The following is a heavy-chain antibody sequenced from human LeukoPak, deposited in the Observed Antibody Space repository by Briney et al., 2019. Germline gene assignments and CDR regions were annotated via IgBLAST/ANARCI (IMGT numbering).Heavy chain of an antibody. CDR2: IIPIFGTA. Sequence: ASVKVSCKASGGTFSSYAISWVRQAPGQGLEWMGRIIPIFGTANYAQKFQGRVTITTDESTSTAYMELSSLRSEDTAVYYCAIMGGSTTRAVDYWAQGTLVTVSS. CDR1: GGTFSSYA. J-gene: IGHJ4*02. V-gene: IGHV1-69*05. D-gene: IGHD2-8*01. CDR3: AIMGGSTTRAVDY.